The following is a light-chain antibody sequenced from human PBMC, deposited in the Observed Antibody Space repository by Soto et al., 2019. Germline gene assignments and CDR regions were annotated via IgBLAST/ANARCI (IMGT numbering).Light chain of an antibody. V-gene: IGLV2-23*01. J-gene: IGLJ1*01. CDR3: CSSAGSGTYV. CDR2: EGS. Sequence: QSALTQPASVSGSPGQSITISCTGTSSDVGSYKLVSWYQQHPGKAPKLMIYEGSKRPSGVSNRFSGSKSGNTASLTISGLQAEDEADYYYCSSAGSGTYVFGTGTKVIVL. CDR1: SSDVGSYKL.